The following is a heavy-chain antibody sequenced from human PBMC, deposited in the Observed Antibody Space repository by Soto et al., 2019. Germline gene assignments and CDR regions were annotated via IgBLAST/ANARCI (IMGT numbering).Heavy chain of an antibody. V-gene: IGHV4-59*01. D-gene: IGHD6-19*01. J-gene: IGHJ4*02. CDR3: ARGSLPVPGTLAY. Sequence: QVQLQESGPGLVKPSETLSLTCSVSGGSISSYYWSWIRQPPGKGLEWIGYIYYSGSTNYNPSLTSRATKSVDTSKNQFSLKLSSVTAADTAVYYCARGSLPVPGTLAYWGQGTLVTVSS. CDR1: GGSISSYY. CDR2: IYYSGST.